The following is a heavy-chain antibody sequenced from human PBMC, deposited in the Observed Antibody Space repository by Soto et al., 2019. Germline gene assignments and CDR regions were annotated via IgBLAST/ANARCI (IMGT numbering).Heavy chain of an antibody. Sequence: QITLKESGPTLVKPTQTLTLTCTFSGFSLSTSGVGVGWIRQPPGKALEWLALIYWDDDKRYSPSLKSRPTITKHTSKNQVVLTMTNMDPVDTATYYCAHRPSYCSGGSCYSGFDYWGQGTLVTVSS. CDR1: GFSLSTSGVG. V-gene: IGHV2-5*02. J-gene: IGHJ4*02. CDR3: AHRPSYCSGGSCYSGFDY. D-gene: IGHD2-15*01. CDR2: IYWDDDK.